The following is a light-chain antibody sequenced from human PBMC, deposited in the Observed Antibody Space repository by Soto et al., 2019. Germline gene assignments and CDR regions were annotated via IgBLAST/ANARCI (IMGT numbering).Light chain of an antibody. CDR1: QTVSSS. J-gene: IGKJ5*01. CDR3: QQRSNWIT. CDR2: DAS. V-gene: IGKV3-11*01. Sequence: EILLTQSPATLSLSPGERATLSCRASQTVSSSLAWYQQKPGQAPRLLIYDASNRATGIPARFSGSGSGTDFTLTISSLEPEDFAVYYCQQRSNWITFGQGTRLEIK.